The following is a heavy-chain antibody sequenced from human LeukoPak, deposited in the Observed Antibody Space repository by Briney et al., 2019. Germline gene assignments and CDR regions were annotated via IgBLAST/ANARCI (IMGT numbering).Heavy chain of an antibody. Sequence: SETLSLTCAVYGGSFSGYYWSWIRQPPGKGLEWIGEINHSGSTNYNPSLKSRVTISVDTSKNQFSLKLSSVTAADTAVYYCARGGEAVAGLFDYWGQGTLATVSS. CDR2: INHSGST. J-gene: IGHJ4*02. CDR1: GGSFSGYY. CDR3: ARGGEAVAGLFDY. D-gene: IGHD6-19*01. V-gene: IGHV4-34*01.